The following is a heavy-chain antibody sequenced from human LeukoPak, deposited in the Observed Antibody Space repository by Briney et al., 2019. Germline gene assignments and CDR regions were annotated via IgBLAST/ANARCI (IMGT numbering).Heavy chain of an antibody. CDR2: IIPIFGTA. Sequence: GSSVKVSCKASGGTFSSYAISWVRQAPGQGLEWMGGIIPIFGTANYAQKFQGRVTITADESTSTAYMELGSLRSEDTAVYYCARPNYDFWSGYPGLMDVWGKGTTVTVSS. CDR1: GGTFSSYA. CDR3: ARPNYDFWSGYPGLMDV. J-gene: IGHJ6*03. V-gene: IGHV1-69*01. D-gene: IGHD3-3*01.